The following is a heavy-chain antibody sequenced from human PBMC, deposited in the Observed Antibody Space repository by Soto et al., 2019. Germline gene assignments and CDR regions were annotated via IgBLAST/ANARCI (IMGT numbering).Heavy chain of an antibody. J-gene: IGHJ4*02. CDR3: AKGWQVRGGQFDY. CDR1: GFTFSNYV. D-gene: IGHD6-19*01. V-gene: IGHV3-23*01. CDR2: ISDSGATT. Sequence: EVQLLESGGNSVQPGGSLRLSCVASGFTFSNYVMSWVRQAPGKGLEWVSGISDSGATTYSADFVKGRFTISRDNSKNTLYLQMNSLRVEDTAVYYCAKGWQVRGGQFDYWGQGTLVSVSS.